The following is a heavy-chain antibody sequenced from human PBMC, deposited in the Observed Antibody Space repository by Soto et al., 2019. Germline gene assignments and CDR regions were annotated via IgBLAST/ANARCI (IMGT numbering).Heavy chain of an antibody. J-gene: IGHJ4*02. D-gene: IGHD3-9*01. V-gene: IGHV4-39*01. CDR1: GGSISSSSYY. CDR2: IYYSGST. Sequence: SETLSLTCTVSGGSISSSSYYWGWIRQPPGKGLEWIGSIYYSGSTYYNPSLKSRVTISVDTSKNQFSLKLSSVTAADTAVYYCARQALRYFDWSPYYFDYWGQGTLVTVPQ. CDR3: ARQALRYFDWSPYYFDY.